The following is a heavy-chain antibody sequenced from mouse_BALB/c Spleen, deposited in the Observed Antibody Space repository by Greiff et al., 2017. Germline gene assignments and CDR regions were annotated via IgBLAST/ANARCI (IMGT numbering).Heavy chain of an antibody. Sequence: VQLQQSGAELVRSGASVKLSCTASGFNIKDYYMHWVKQRPEQGLEWIGWIDPENGDTEYAPKFQGKATMTADTSSNTAYLQLSSLTSEDTAVYYCNVYYGYDYYAMEYWGQGTSVTGSS. V-gene: IGHV14-4*02. J-gene: IGHJ4*01. CDR1: GFNIKDYY. CDR3: NVYYGYDYYAMEY. CDR2: IDPENGDT. D-gene: IGHD2-2*01.